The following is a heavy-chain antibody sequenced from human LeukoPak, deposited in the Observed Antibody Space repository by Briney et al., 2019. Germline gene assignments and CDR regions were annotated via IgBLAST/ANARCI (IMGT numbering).Heavy chain of an antibody. V-gene: IGHV4-59*01. CDR1: GDSISEYY. D-gene: IGHD3-3*01. CDR3: ARDHGWSGFNWFDP. CDR2: IYVSGNT. Sequence: SETLSLTCSVSGDSISEYYWSWIRQPPGRGLEWIGYIYVSGNTNYNPSLKSGVTLSLDTSKNQFSLKMTSVTAADTAIYYCARDHGWSGFNWFDPWGQGTLVTVSS. J-gene: IGHJ5*02.